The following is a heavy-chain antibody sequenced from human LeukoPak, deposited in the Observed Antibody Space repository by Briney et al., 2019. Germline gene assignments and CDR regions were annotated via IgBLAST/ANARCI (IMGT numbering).Heavy chain of an antibody. Sequence: PSETLSLTCAVSGGSISSSNWWSWVRQPPGKGLEWIGSIHYSGSTYYNSSLKSRLTISIDTSENQFSLKLRSVTAADTAVYYCARNVLRDFDWQGPGSAAFDIWGQGTMVTVSS. CDR1: GGSISSSNW. V-gene: IGHV4-4*02. CDR3: ARNVLRDFDWQGPGSAAFDI. J-gene: IGHJ3*02. CDR2: IHYSGST. D-gene: IGHD3-9*01.